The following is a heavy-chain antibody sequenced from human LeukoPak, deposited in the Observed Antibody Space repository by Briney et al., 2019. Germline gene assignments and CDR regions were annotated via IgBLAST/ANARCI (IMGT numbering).Heavy chain of an antibody. J-gene: IGHJ4*02. CDR3: ARQAVYSSGWYFDY. V-gene: IGHV4-4*07. D-gene: IGHD6-19*01. CDR1: GGSISSYY. Sequence: PSETLSLTCTVSGGSISSYYWSWIRQPAGKGLEWLGRIYTSGSTNYNPSLKSRVTMSVDTSKNQFSLKLSSVTAADTAVYYCARQAVYSSGWYFDYWGQGTLVTVSS. CDR2: IYTSGST.